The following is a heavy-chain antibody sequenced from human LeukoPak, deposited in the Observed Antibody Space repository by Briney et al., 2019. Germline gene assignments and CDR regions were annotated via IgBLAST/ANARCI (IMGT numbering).Heavy chain of an antibody. Sequence: SQTLSLTCTVSGGSISSGGYYWSWIRQPPGKGLEWIGYIYHSGSTYYNPSLKSRVTISVDRSKNQFSLKLSSVTAADTAVYYCARAGTKMITFGGVIGFGAFDIWGQGTMVTVSS. CDR1: GGSISSGGYY. CDR2: IYHSGST. J-gene: IGHJ3*02. CDR3: ARAGTKMITFGGVIGFGAFDI. V-gene: IGHV4-30-2*01. D-gene: IGHD3-16*02.